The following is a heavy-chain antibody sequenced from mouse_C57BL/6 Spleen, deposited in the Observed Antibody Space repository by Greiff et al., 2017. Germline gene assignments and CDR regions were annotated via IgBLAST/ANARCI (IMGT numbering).Heavy chain of an antibody. D-gene: IGHD1-1*01. Sequence: EVKLVESGGGLVKPGGSLKLSCAASGFTFSDYGMHWVRQAPEKGLEWVAYISSGSSTIYYADTVKGRFTISRDNAKSTLFLQMTSLRSEDTAMYYCARPSVATPFDYWGQGTTLTVSS. CDR3: ARPSVATPFDY. CDR1: GFTFSDYG. V-gene: IGHV5-17*01. CDR2: ISSGSSTI. J-gene: IGHJ2*01.